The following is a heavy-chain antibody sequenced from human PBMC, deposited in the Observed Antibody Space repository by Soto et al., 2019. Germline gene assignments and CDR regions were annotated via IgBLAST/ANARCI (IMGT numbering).Heavy chain of an antibody. CDR1: GFTVNNNY. D-gene: IGHD3-10*01. V-gene: IGHV3-66*01. J-gene: IGHJ4*02. CDR3: TIDSRYYGAVGGVLDY. CDR2: IYSGGNT. Sequence: EVQLVESGGGLVQPGGSLSLACAVSGFTVNNNYMSWVRQAPGKGLEWVSVIYSGGNTDYAESVRGRFTVSRDTSKNTLYLQMNGLRAEDTAIYYCTIDSRYYGAVGGVLDYWGQGTPVTVSS.